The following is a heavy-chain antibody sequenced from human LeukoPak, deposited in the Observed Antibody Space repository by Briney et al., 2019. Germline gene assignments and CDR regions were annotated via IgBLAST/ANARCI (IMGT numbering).Heavy chain of an antibody. CDR1: GGTFSSYA. J-gene: IGHJ4*02. Sequence: GASVKVSCKASGGTFSSYAISWVRQAPGQGLEWMGGIIPIFGTANYAQKFQGRVTITTDESTSTAYMELSSLRSEDTAVYYCARDTYYYDSSGYYRLFDYWGQGTLVTVSS. D-gene: IGHD3-22*01. CDR3: ARDTYYYDSSGYYRLFDY. V-gene: IGHV1-69*05. CDR2: IIPIFGTA.